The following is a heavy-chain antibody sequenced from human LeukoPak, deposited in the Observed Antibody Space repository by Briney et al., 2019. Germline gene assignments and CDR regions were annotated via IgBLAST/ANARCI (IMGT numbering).Heavy chain of an antibody. J-gene: IGHJ5*02. Sequence: ASVKVSCKASGGTFSSYAISWVRQAPGQGLEWMGGIIPIFGTANYAQKFQGRVTITADESTSTAYMELSSLRSEDTAVYYCARRYYDSTGQRLDPWGQRTLVTVSS. CDR3: ARRYYDSTGQRLDP. V-gene: IGHV1-69*13. D-gene: IGHD3-22*01. CDR1: GGTFSSYA. CDR2: IIPIFGTA.